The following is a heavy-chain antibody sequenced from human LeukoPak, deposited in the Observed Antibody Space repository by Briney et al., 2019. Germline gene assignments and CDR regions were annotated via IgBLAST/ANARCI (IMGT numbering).Heavy chain of an antibody. CDR3: AREREYSSLAY. V-gene: IGHV4-30-2*01. Sequence: SETLSLTCTVSGGSISSGGYYWSWIRQPPGKGLEWIGYIYHSGSTYYNPSLKSRVSISVDRSKNQFSLKLSSVTAADTAVYYCAREREYSSLAYWGQGTLVTVSS. CDR2: IYHSGST. CDR1: GGSISSGGYY. J-gene: IGHJ4*02. D-gene: IGHD6-6*01.